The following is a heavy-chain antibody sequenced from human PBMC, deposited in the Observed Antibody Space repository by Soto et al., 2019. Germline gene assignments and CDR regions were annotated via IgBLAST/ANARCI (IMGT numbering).Heavy chain of an antibody. D-gene: IGHD6-13*01. CDR2: ISGSGGST. V-gene: IGHV3-23*01. CDR1: GFTFSSYA. Sequence: GGSLRLSCAASGFTFSSYAMSWVRQAPGKGLEWVSAISGSGGSTYYADSVKGQFTISRDNSKNTLYLQMNSLRAEDTAVYYCAKDVAAAGPGGGMDVWGQGTTVTVSS. J-gene: IGHJ6*02. CDR3: AKDVAAAGPGGGMDV.